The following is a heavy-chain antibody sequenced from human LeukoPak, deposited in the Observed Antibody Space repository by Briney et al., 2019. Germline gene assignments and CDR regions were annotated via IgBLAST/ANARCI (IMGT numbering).Heavy chain of an antibody. CDR1: GYTFTIYY. Sequence: ASVKVSCKASGYTFTIYYMHWVRQAPGQGLEWMGIINPSGGSTSYAQEFQGRVTMTRDTSTSTVYMELSSLRSEDTAVYYCARGRYGGNSGAAFDIWGQGTMVTVSS. J-gene: IGHJ3*02. V-gene: IGHV1-46*01. CDR2: INPSGGST. CDR3: ARGRYGGNSGAAFDI. D-gene: IGHD4-23*01.